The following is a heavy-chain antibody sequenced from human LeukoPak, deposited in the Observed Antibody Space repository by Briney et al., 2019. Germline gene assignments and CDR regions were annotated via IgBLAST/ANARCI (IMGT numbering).Heavy chain of an antibody. CDR3: ARPDYYDSSGYSDY. CDR2: TYPGDSDT. Sequence: GESLKISCKGSGYSFTSYWIGWVRQMPGKGLECMGITYPGDSDTRYSPSFQGQVTISADKSISTAYLQWSSLKASDTAMYYCARPDYYDSSGYSDYWGQGTLVTVSS. D-gene: IGHD3-22*01. J-gene: IGHJ4*02. CDR1: GYSFTSYW. V-gene: IGHV5-51*01.